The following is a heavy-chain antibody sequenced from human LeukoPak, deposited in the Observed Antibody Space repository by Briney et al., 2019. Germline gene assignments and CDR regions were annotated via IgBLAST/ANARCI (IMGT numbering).Heavy chain of an antibody. CDR1: GFTFSNYA. CDR3: ARDRRAYSGYDWLFDY. V-gene: IGHV3-30*09. D-gene: IGHD5-12*01. Sequence: GGSLRLSCAASGFTFSNYALHWVRQAPGKGLEWLAVIAYDASNELYADSVKGRFDLSRDNSKNTLYLQMNSLRTEDTAVYYCARDRRAYSGYDWLFDYWGQGILVTVSS. CDR2: IAYDASNE. J-gene: IGHJ4*02.